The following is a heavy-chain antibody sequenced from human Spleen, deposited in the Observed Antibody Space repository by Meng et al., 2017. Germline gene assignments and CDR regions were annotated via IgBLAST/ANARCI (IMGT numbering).Heavy chain of an antibody. CDR3: ARASPWTTVTNPCCYYGMDV. J-gene: IGHJ6*02. V-gene: IGHV3-13*01. Sequence: GGSLRLSCAASGFTFSSYDMHWVRQATGKGLEWVSAIGTAGDTYYPGSVKGRFTISRENAKNSLYLQMNSLRAGDTAVYYCARASPWTTVTNPCCYYGMDVWGQGTMVTVSS. CDR1: GFTFSSYD. CDR2: IGTAGDT. D-gene: IGHD4-17*01.